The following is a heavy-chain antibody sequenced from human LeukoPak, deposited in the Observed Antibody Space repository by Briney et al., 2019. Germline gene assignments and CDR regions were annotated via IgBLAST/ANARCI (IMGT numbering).Heavy chain of an antibody. V-gene: IGHV4-59*02. D-gene: IGHD5-12*01. CDR1: GGSVSRYY. CDR3: ARDGTVATNWFDP. J-gene: IGHJ5*02. Sequence: SETLSLTCTVSGGSVSRYYWSWIRQPPGKGLEWIGYIKSSGSTNYNPSLKSRVTISIDTSKNQFSLRLNSVTAADTAVYYCARDGTVATNWFDPWGQGTLVTVSS. CDR2: IKSSGST.